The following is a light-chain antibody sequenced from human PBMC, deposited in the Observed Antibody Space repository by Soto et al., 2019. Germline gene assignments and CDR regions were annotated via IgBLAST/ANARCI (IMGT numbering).Light chain of an antibody. J-gene: IGKJ5*01. CDR1: QSVLSNSNNQNY. CDR2: WAS. Sequence: DFAMTQSPDSLAVSLGERATINCKASQSVLSNSNNQNYLAWFQQKSGQPPKLLIYWASTRQSGVPDRFSGSGSATDFTLTINSLQAEDVAVYYCQQYHSDPITFGQGTRLEIK. CDR3: QQYHSDPIT. V-gene: IGKV4-1*01.